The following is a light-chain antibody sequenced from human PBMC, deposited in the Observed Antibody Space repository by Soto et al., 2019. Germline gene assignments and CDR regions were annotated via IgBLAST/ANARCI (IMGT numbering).Light chain of an antibody. CDR3: MQALQTPWT. V-gene: IGKV2-28*01. Sequence: DIVMTQSPLSLPVTPGEPASISCRSSQSLLHSNGYNYLDWYLQKPGQSPQLLIYLGSNRASGVPDRFSGSGSGTDFTLKISRVEADDVEVYYYMQALQTPWTFGQGTKVEIK. J-gene: IGKJ1*01. CDR2: LGS. CDR1: QSLLHSNGYNY.